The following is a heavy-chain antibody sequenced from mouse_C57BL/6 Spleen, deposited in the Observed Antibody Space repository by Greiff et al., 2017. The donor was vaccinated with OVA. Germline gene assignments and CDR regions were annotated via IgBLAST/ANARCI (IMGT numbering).Heavy chain of an antibody. CDR3: ARSRDSSGSYYYAMDY. J-gene: IGHJ4*01. CDR2: IDPSDSYT. V-gene: IGHV1-69*01. CDR1: GYTFTSYW. Sequence: VQLQQPGAELVMPGASVKLSCKASGYTFTSYWMHWVKQRPGPGLEWIGEIDPSDSYTNYNQKFKGKSTLTVDKSSSTAYMQLSSLTSEDSAVYYCARSRDSSGSYYYAMDYWGQGTSVTVSS. D-gene: IGHD3-2*02.